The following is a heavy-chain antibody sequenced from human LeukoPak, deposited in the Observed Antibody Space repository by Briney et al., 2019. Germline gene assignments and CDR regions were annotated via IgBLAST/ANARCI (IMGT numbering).Heavy chain of an antibody. D-gene: IGHD6-6*01. V-gene: IGHV3-11*01. Sequence: GGSLRLSCAASGFTFSDYYMSWIRQAPGKGLEWVSYISSSGSTIYYADSVKGRFTISRDNAKNSLYLQMNSLKTEDTAVYYCTTYSSSSGLDYWGQGTLVTVSS. CDR3: TTYSSSSGLDY. CDR1: GFTFSDYY. CDR2: ISSSGSTI. J-gene: IGHJ4*02.